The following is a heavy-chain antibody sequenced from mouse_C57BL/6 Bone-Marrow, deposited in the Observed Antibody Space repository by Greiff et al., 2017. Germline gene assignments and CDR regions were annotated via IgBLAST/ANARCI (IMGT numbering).Heavy chain of an antibody. CDR2: ILPSIGRT. D-gene: IGHD2-1*01. CDR1: DSEVFPIAY. J-gene: IGHJ1*03. CDR3: ARRGAIYYGNFGYFDV. Sequence: VQLQQSGSELRSPGSSVKLSCKDFDSEVFPIAYMSWVRQKPGHGFEWIGGILPSIGRTIYGEKFEDKATLDADTLSNTAYLELNSLTSEDSAIYYCARRGAIYYGNFGYFDVWGTGTTVTVSS. V-gene: IGHV15-2*01.